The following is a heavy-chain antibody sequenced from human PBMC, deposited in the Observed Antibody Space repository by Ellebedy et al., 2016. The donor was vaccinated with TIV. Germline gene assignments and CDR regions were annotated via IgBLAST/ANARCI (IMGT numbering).Heavy chain of an antibody. CDR3: ARHSGGPVDVFDI. J-gene: IGHJ3*02. CDR2: ISSSGSAV. V-gene: IGHV3-11*04. CDR1: GFSFSDYY. D-gene: IGHD1-26*01. Sequence: GESLKISCAASGFSFSDYYMSWIRQAPGKGLEWVSFISSSGSAVYYANSVKGRFTISRDNPKNSLFLQMNSLRAEDTAVYYCARHSGGPVDVFDIWGQGTMVTVSS.